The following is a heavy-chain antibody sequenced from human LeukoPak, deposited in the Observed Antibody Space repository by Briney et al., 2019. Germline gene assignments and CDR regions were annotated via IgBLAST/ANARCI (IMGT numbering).Heavy chain of an antibody. D-gene: IGHD6-19*01. Sequence: GGSLRLSCAASGFTFSSYAMSWVRQAPGKGLEWVSGFSGGGGTTYCADSVKGRFTISRDNSKNTLYLQMNSLRAEDTAVYYCASRQDLGWHYDNWGQGTLVTVSS. CDR1: GFTFSSYA. CDR2: FSGGGGTT. J-gene: IGHJ4*02. V-gene: IGHV3-23*01. CDR3: ASRQDLGWHYDN.